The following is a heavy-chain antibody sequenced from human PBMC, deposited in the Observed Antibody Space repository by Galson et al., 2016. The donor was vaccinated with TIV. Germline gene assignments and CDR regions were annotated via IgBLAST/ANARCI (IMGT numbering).Heavy chain of an antibody. CDR3: ARDGSWSGDPIYGGTRPDF. D-gene: IGHD3-10*01. J-gene: IGHJ4*02. Sequence: SLRLSCATSGFTFSNYGMYWVRQAPGKGLEWVALIWYDGNAKFDADSVKGRFTISRDTSRDTLYLQMNSLSAEDTALYYCARDGSWSGDPIYGGTRPDFWGRGTLVTVSS. CDR2: IWYDGNAK. CDR1: GFTFSNYG. V-gene: IGHV3-33*07.